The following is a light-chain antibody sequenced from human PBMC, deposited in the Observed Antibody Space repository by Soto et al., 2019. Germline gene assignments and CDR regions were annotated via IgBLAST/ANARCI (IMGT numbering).Light chain of an antibody. CDR2: DVS. J-gene: IGLJ1*01. CDR3: GSYTTSSNYV. CDR1: SSDVGAYNY. Sequence: QSVLTQPASVSGSPGQSITISCTGTSSDVGAYNYVSWYQQHPGKAPKLMIYDVSHRPSGVSHRFSGSKSGNTASPTISGLQAEDEADYYCGSYTTSSNYVFGTGTKVTVL. V-gene: IGLV2-14*01.